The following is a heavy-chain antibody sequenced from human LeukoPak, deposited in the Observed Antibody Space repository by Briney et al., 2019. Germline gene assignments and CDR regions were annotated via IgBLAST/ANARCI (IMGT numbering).Heavy chain of an antibody. CDR2: IKQDGSEK. V-gene: IGHV3-7*01. CDR3: AGGGADYGDYEHAFDI. Sequence: GGSLRLSCAASGFTFSSYWMSWVRQAPGRGLEWVANIKQDGSEKYYVDSVKGRFTISRDNAKNSLYLQMNSLRAEDTAVYYCAGGGADYGDYEHAFDIWGQGTMVTVSS. J-gene: IGHJ3*02. D-gene: IGHD4-17*01. CDR1: GFTFSSYW.